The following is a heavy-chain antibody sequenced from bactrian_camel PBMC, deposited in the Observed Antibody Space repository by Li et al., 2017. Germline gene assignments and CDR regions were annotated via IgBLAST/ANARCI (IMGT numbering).Heavy chain of an antibody. D-gene: IGHD1*01. CDR1: ITTMEYGNSYYC. V-gene: IGHV3S61*01. J-gene: IGHJ4*01. CDR3: AASSWYGGPMFTSTYYQY. CDR2: IDALNAT. Sequence: HVQLVESGGGSAQEGGSLRLSCAPSITTMEYGNSYYCMGWARQAPGKEREVIASIDALNATDVKDSVKGRFTISRDTSKNTVYLQINGLDPVDTATYYCAASSWYGGPMFTSTYYQYWGQGTQVTVS.